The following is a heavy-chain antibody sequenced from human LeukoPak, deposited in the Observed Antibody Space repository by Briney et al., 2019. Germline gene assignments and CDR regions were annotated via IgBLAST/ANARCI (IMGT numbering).Heavy chain of an antibody. CDR1: GISLTNYG. Sequence: GGSLRLSCVVSGISLTNYGMTWVRQAPGKGLEWVSYISERGGSITYADSAKGRFTISRDTSLNTLYLQMNNLRAEDTAVYFCAKRGVVIRGILVIGYHQEAYHYDFWGQGVLVTVSS. CDR2: ISERGGSI. J-gene: IGHJ4*02. V-gene: IGHV3-23*01. CDR3: AKRGVVIRGILVIGYHQEAYHYDF. D-gene: IGHD3-10*01.